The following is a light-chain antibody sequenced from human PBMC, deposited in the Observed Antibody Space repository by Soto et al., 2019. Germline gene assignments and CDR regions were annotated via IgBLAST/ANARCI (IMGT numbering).Light chain of an antibody. J-gene: IGLJ2*01. Sequence: QSVLTQPPSASGTPGQRVTISCSGSSSNIGSNTVNWYQQLPGTAPKLLIYSNNQRPSGVPDRFPVSKSGTSASLAISGLQSEDEADYYCAAWDDSLNGLVVFGGGTKLTVL. CDR2: SNN. V-gene: IGLV1-44*01. CDR1: SSNIGSNT. CDR3: AAWDDSLNGLVV.